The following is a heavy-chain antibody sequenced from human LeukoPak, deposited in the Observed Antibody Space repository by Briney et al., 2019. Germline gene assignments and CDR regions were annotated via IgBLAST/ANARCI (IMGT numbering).Heavy chain of an antibody. CDR3: ARQEVLWFGESIDY. CDR2: INPNSGGT. CDR1: GYTLTGYY. D-gene: IGHD3-10*01. V-gene: IGHV1-2*02. Sequence: ASVKVSCKASGYTLTGYYMHWVRQAPGQGLEWMGWINPNSGGTNYAQKFQGRVTMTRDTSISTAYMELSRLRSDDTAVYYCARQEVLWFGESIDYWGQGTLVTVSS. J-gene: IGHJ4*02.